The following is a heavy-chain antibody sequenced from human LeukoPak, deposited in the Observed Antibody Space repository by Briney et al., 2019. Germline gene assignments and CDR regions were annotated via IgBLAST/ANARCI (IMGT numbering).Heavy chain of an antibody. CDR3: AREPVYYGSGRADYYGMDV. CDR1: GGSISSSNW. D-gene: IGHD3-10*01. Sequence: PSETLSLTCAVSGGSISSSNWWSWVRQPPGKGLEWIGEIYHSGSTNYNPSLKSRVTISVDKSKNQFSLKLSSVTAADTAVYYRAREPVYYGSGRADYYGMDVWGQGTTVTVSS. V-gene: IGHV4-4*02. CDR2: IYHSGST. J-gene: IGHJ6*02.